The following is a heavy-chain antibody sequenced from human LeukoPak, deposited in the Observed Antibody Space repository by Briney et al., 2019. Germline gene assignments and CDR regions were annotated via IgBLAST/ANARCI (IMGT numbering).Heavy chain of an antibody. J-gene: IGHJ3*02. CDR1: GYTFTSYD. Sequence: GASVKVSCKASGYTFTSYDINWVRQATGQGLEWMGWMNPNSGNTGYAQKFQGRVTMTRNTSISTAYMELSSLRSEDTAVYYCASREDGYNYGWAFDIWGQGTMDTVSS. CDR3: ASREDGYNYGWAFDI. V-gene: IGHV1-8*01. CDR2: MNPNSGNT. D-gene: IGHD5-24*01.